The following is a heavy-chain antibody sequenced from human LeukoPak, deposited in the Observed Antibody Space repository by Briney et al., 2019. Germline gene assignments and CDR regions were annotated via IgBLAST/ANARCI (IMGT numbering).Heavy chain of an antibody. J-gene: IGHJ4*02. CDR2: IISVRDTA. Sequence: SVKVSCKVSGGTFISYSLSWVRQAPGQGLEWMGRIISVRDTANYAQKFQGRVTITLDQSTSTTYMTLSGLRSEDSAMYYCARDPRGGSYYFDNWGQGTLDTVSS. V-gene: IGHV1-69*08. D-gene: IGHD1-26*01. CDR1: GGTFISYS. CDR3: ARDPRGGSYYFDN.